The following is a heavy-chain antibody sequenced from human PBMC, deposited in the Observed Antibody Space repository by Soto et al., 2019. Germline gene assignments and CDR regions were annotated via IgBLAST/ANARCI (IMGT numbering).Heavy chain of an antibody. CDR1: GGTFSSFT. Sequence: QVQLVQSGAEVKKPGSSVKVSCKASGGTFSSFTISWVLQAPGQGLERMGGIIPIYGTANYAQKFQGRVTITADASTRTAYMELSSLRSEDTAVYYCAKDRRADWESYYYYAMDVWGQGTTVTVSS. CDR2: IIPIYGTA. D-gene: IGHD1-26*01. J-gene: IGHJ6*02. CDR3: AKDRRADWESYYYYAMDV. V-gene: IGHV1-69*01.